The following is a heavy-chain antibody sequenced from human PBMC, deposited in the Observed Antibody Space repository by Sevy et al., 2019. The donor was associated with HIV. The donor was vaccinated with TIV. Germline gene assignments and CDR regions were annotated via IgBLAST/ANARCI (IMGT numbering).Heavy chain of an antibody. CDR2: IIPIFGTA. J-gene: IGHJ3*02. V-gene: IGHV1-69*13. CDR3: ARLDDILTGYSPGAFDI. Sequence: ASVKVSCKASGGTFSSYAISWVRQAPGQGLEWMGGIIPIFGTANYAQKFQGRVTITADESTSTAYMELSSLRSEDTAVYYCARLDDILTGYSPGAFDIWGQGTMVTVSS. CDR1: GGTFSSYA. D-gene: IGHD3-9*01.